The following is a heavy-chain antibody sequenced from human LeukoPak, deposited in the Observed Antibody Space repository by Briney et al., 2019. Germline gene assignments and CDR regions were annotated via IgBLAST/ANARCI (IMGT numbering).Heavy chain of an antibody. CDR1: GGSFSGYY. Sequence: NPSETLSLTCAVYGGSFSGYYWSWLRQPPGKGLEWIGDINHSGSTNCNPSLKSRVTISVDTSKNQFSLKLSSVTAADTAVYYCARGPYVPITMIVVVITGYFDYWGQGTLVTVSS. CDR2: INHSGST. V-gene: IGHV4-34*01. CDR3: ARGPYVPITMIVVVITGYFDY. J-gene: IGHJ4*02. D-gene: IGHD3-22*01.